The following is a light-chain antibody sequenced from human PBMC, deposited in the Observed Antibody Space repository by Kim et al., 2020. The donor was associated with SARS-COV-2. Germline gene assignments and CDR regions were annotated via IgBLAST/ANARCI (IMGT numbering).Light chain of an antibody. CDR2: DVS. J-gene: IGLJ2*01. V-gene: IGLV2-14*03. Sequence: QSVLTQPASVSGSPGQSITISCTGTSSDVGGYNYVSWYQQHPGKAPKLMIYDVSNRPSGVSTRYSGSKSDNTASLTISGLQAEDEADYYCSSYTSSSTLGVFGGGTQLTVL. CDR1: SSDVGGYNY. CDR3: SSYTSSSTLGV.